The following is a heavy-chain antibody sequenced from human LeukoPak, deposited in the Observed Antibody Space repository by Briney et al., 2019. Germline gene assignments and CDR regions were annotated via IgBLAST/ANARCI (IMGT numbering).Heavy chain of an antibody. D-gene: IGHD7-27*01. CDR2: IYYSGST. V-gene: IGHV4-39*01. J-gene: IGHJ4*02. CDR1: GGSIRSSTYF. CDR3: ARHWNWGFDY. Sequence: SETLSLTCTVSGGSIRSSTYFWGWIRQPPGRGLEWIGNIYYSGSTYYNPSLKSRVTISVDTSKNQFSLKVSSVTAADTAVYYCARHWNWGFDYWGQGTLVTVSS.